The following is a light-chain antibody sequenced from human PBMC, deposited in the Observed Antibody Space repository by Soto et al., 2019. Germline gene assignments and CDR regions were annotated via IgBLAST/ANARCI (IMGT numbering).Light chain of an antibody. CDR3: QQSYKMPS. V-gene: IGKV1-39*01. Sequence: EIPLTQSPSSLAASVGDRLTLTCRASRNVSIYLNWYQHKPGKGPTLLIHATSNLQIGVPSRFSGSGSGTEFTLTISRLEPEDFGNYYCQQSYKMPSFGQGTRLVIK. CDR2: ATS. J-gene: IGKJ5*01. CDR1: RNVSIY.